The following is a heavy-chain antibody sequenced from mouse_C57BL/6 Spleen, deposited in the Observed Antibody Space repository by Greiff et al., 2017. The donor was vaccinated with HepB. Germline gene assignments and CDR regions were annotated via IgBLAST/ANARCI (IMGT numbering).Heavy chain of an antibody. Sequence: EVQLQQSGPELVKPGASVKISCKASGYTFTDYYMNWVKQSHGKSLEWIGDINPNNGGTSYNQKFKGKATLTVDKSSSTAYMELRSLTSEDSAVYYCARLRHLRPSFDYWGQGTTLTVSS. CDR3: ARLRHLRPSFDY. V-gene: IGHV1-26*01. J-gene: IGHJ2*01. CDR1: GYTFTDYY. CDR2: INPNNGGT. D-gene: IGHD3-2*02.